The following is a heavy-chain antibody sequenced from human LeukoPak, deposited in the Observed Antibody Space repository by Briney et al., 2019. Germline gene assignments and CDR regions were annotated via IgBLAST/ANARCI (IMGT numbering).Heavy chain of an antibody. D-gene: IGHD4-17*01. CDR1: GDIVSSNSAA. CDR3: ARDLTVTTGWFDP. Sequence: SQTLSLTCAISGDIVSSNSAAWTWIRQSPSRGLEWLGRTYYNSKWYHDYAVSVKSRITINSDTSKNQFSLQLNSVTPEDTAVYYCARDLTVTTGWFDPWGQGTLVTVSS. J-gene: IGHJ5*02. CDR2: TYYNSKWYH. V-gene: IGHV6-1*01.